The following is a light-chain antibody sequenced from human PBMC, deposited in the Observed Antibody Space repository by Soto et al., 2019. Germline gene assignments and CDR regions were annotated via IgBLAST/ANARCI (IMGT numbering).Light chain of an antibody. CDR2: DDS. CDR3: QVWDSGSGRV. J-gene: IGLJ3*02. Sequence: SYELTQPPSVSVAPGQTARITCGGTDIGSRVVHWFHLKPGQAPVLVVHDDSARPSGIPERFSGSNSGNTATLTISRVEAGDEADYYCQVWDSGSGRVFGGGTQLTVL. V-gene: IGLV3-21*02. CDR1: DIGSRV.